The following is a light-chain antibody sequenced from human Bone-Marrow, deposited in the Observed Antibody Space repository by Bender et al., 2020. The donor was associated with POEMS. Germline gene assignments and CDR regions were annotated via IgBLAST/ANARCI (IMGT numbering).Light chain of an antibody. J-gene: IGLJ2*01. CDR3: QSYGTSSVV. CDR2: EVN. CDR1: SGDIADNY. V-gene: IGLV6-57*01. Sequence: NFMLTQPHSVSESPGKTVTISCTRSSGDIADNYVQWYQQRPGSSPTTVIYEVNQRPSGVPDRFSGSIDSSSNSASLTISGLKTEDEADYYCQSYGTSSVVFGGGTKLTVL.